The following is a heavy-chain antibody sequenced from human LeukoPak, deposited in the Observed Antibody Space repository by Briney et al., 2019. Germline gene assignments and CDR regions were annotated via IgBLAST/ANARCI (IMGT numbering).Heavy chain of an antibody. CDR2: ISTSSSYI. J-gene: IGHJ4*02. D-gene: IGHD6-19*01. CDR3: ARQQWLDGAYYFDY. CDR1: GFTFSGST. V-gene: IGHV3-21*01. Sequence: GGSLRLSCAASGFTFSGSTMNWVRQAPGKGLEWVSFISTSSSYIYYADSVRGRFTISRDNTKNSLYLQMNSLRAEDTAVYYCARQQWLDGAYYFDYWGQGTLVTVSS.